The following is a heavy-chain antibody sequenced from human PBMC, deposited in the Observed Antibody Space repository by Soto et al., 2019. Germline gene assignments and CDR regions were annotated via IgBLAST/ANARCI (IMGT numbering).Heavy chain of an antibody. J-gene: IGHJ3*02. D-gene: IGHD1-7*01. CDR2: ITPFNGNT. Sequence: QMQLVQSGAEVKKTGSSVKVSCKASGYTFTYRYLHWVRQAPGQALEWMGWITPFNGNTNYAQKFQDRVTITRDRSMSTAYMELSSLRSEDTAMYYCSSSGGTTRCDAFDIWGQGTMVTVSS. V-gene: IGHV1-45*02. CDR1: GYTFTYRY. CDR3: SSSGGTTRCDAFDI.